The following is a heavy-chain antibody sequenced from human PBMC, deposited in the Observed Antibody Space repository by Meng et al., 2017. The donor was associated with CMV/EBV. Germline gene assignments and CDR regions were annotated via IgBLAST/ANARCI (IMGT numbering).Heavy chain of an antibody. CDR2: INHSGST. CDR1: GGCFSGYY. CDR3: ARGSIAARLGLGD. V-gene: IGHV4-34*01. D-gene: IGHD6-6*01. J-gene: IGHJ4*02. Sequence: VQLQQWGAGLSTPSETLSLTCAVYGGCFSGYYWSWIRQPPGKGVEGIGEINHSGSTNYNPSLKSRVTISVDTSKNQFSLKLSSVTAADTAVYYCARGSIAARLGLGDWGQGTLVTVSS.